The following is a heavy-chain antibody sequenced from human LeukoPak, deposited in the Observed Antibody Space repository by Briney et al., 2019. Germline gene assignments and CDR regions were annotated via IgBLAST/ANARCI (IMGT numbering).Heavy chain of an antibody. J-gene: IGHJ4*02. CDR2: ITYNGAAT. V-gene: IGHV3-23*01. CDR3: AKDGLYFDGSTHIYYFDS. D-gene: IGHD3-9*01. CDR1: GIRFGGYA. Sequence: REHLRTSCAASGIRFGGYAMTWVHKTQGKGLEWVSSITYNGAATYYLDSVKVRFTISRDNSRSTLYLQMDSLTAEDTALYYCAKDGLYFDGSTHIYYFDSWGQGTLVAVSP.